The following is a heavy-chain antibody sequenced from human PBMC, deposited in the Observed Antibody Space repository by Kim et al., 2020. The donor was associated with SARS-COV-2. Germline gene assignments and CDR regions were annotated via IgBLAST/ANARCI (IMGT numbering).Heavy chain of an antibody. D-gene: IGHD3-22*01. V-gene: IGHV3-23*01. J-gene: IGHJ4*02. CDR3: AKDRYYYDSSDPSDY. Sequence: DSVKGRFTISRDNSKNTLYLQMNSLRAEDTAVYYCAKDRYYYDSSDPSDYWGQGTLVTVSS.